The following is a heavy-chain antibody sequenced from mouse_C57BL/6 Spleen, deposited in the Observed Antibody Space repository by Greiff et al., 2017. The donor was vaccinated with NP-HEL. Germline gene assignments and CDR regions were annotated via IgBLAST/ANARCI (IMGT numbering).Heavy chain of an antibody. CDR1: GYTFTDYY. J-gene: IGHJ3*01. V-gene: IGHV1-19*01. CDR3: ARWDDGDPWFAY. CDR2: INPYNGGT. D-gene: IGHD2-3*01. Sequence: EVQLQQSGPVLVKPGASVKMSCKASGYTFTDYYMNWVKQSHGKSLEWIGVINPYNGGTSYNQKFKGKATLTVDKSSSTAYMELNSLTSEDSAVYYCARWDDGDPWFAYWGQGTLVTVSA.